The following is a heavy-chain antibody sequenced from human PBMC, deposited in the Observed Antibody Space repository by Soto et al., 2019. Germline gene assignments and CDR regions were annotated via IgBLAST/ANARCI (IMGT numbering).Heavy chain of an antibody. D-gene: IGHD1-26*01. CDR3: ARDHRYSGSYDY. Sequence: AVKVSFKASGGTFSSYASSWVRQAPGQGLEWMGGIIPIFGTANYAQKFQGRVTITADESTSTAYMELSSLRSEDTAVYYCARDHRYSGSYDYWGQGTLVTVSS. J-gene: IGHJ4*02. CDR1: GGTFSSYA. V-gene: IGHV1-69*13. CDR2: IIPIFGTA.